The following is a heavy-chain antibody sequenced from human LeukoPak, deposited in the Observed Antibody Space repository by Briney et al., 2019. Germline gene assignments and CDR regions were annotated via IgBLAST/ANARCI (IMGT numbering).Heavy chain of an antibody. J-gene: IGHJ4*02. CDR3: AKDRSYYDSSGYRYFNY. D-gene: IGHD3-22*01. V-gene: IGHV3-43*02. CDR1: GFTFDEYV. Sequence: GGSLRLSCAASGFTFDEYVMHWVRQAPGQGLEWVSLINGNGDDSYYADSEKGRFTVSRDNSKNTLSLQMNSLRAEDTAVYYCAKDRSYYDSSGYRYFNYWGQGTLVTVSS. CDR2: INGNGDDS.